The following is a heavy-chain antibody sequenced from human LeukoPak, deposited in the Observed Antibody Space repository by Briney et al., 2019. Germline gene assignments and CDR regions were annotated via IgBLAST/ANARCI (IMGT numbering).Heavy chain of an antibody. V-gene: IGHV4-34*01. Sequence: SETLSLTCAVYGGSFSGYYWSWIRQPPGKGLEWIGEINHSGSTNYNPSLKSRVTISVDTSKNQFSLKLSSVTAADTAVYYCARGGGAVAGSISSSGGYWGQGTLVTVSS. CDR1: GGSFSGYY. J-gene: IGHJ4*02. CDR2: INHSGST. D-gene: IGHD6-19*01. CDR3: ARGGGAVAGSISSSGGY.